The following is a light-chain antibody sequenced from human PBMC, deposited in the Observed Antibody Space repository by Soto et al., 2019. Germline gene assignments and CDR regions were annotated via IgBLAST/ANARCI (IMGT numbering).Light chain of an antibody. CDR1: SSNIGSNT. V-gene: IGLV1-44*01. J-gene: IGLJ3*02. CDR3: ATWDDSLNGRV. CDR2: SND. Sequence: QSVLTQPPSTSGTPGQRVSISCSGSSSNIGSNTVCWYQQLQGTAPKLLIYSNDRRPSGVPDRFSGSKSGTSASLAISGLQSEDDADYYCATWDDSLNGRVFGGGTKLTVL.